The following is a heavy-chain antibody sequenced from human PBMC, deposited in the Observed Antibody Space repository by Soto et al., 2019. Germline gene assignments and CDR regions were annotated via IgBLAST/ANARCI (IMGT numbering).Heavy chain of an antibody. Sequence: QVQLVQSGAEVKKPGASVKVSCKASGYPFTSYGISWVRQAPGQGLEWMGWISAYNGNTNYAQKLQGRGTMTTDTYTSTAYMVLRSLRYDDTAVYYCARDQPQDYYDSSGYFDYWGQGTLVTVSS. V-gene: IGHV1-18*01. CDR3: ARDQPQDYYDSSGYFDY. CDR1: GYPFTSYG. J-gene: IGHJ4*02. CDR2: ISAYNGNT. D-gene: IGHD3-22*01.